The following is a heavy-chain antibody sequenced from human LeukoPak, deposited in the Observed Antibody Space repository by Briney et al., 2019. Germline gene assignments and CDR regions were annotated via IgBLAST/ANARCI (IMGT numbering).Heavy chain of an antibody. D-gene: IGHD5-18*01. CDR1: GFTFSSYA. CDR3: AKRDTAMGRGFDY. CDR2: ISGSGGSA. V-gene: IGHV3-23*01. J-gene: IGHJ4*02. Sequence: AGGSLRLSCAASGFTFSSYAMSWVRQAPGKGLEWVSAISGSGGSAYYADSVKGRFTISRDNSKNTLYLQMNSLRAEDTAVYYCAKRDTAMGRGFDYWGQGTLVTVSS.